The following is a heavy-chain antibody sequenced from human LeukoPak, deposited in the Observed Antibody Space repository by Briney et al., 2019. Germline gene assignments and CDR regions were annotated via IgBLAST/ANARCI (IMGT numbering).Heavy chain of an antibody. CDR2: IKSKTDGGTT. CDR1: GFTFNNAW. D-gene: IGHD1-7*01. V-gene: IGHV3-15*07. J-gene: IGHJ4*02. Sequence: GGSLRLSCAASGFTFNNAWMNWVRQAPGKGLEWVGRIKSKTDGGTTDYAAPVKGRFTISRDNSKNTLFLQMNSLKTEDTAMYYCTRQVELVDYWGQGTLVTVSS. CDR3: TRQVELVDY.